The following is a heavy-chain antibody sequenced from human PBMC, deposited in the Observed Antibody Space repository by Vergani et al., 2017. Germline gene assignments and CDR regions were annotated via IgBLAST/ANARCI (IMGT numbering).Heavy chain of an antibody. CDR3: ARTLKFLDMDV. V-gene: IGHV3-72*01. CDR2: TRNKARGYST. D-gene: IGHD3-3*01. Sequence: EVRLVESGGGLVQPGGSLRLSCATSGFTLSDYWIDWVRQAPGKGLEWVARTRNKARGYSTEYAASVRGRFIVSRDASAKSVSLQMTRLRIDATAVYCCARTLKFLDMDVRGKGTTVTVSS. CDR1: GFTLSDYW. J-gene: IGHJ6*01.